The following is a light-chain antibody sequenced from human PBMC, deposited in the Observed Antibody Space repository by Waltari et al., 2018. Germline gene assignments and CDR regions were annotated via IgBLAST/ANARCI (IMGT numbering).Light chain of an antibody. CDR1: QSVSPT. CDR3: QQYNRWPPIT. Sequence: EIVMTQSPATLSVSPGEPATLPCRASQSVSPTVAWYQKKPGQAPRLLIYDASTRATSIPAKFRGSGSGTEFTLTISSLQSEDFAVYYCQQYNRWPPITFGHGTRLEIK. J-gene: IGKJ5*01. CDR2: DAS. V-gene: IGKV3-15*01.